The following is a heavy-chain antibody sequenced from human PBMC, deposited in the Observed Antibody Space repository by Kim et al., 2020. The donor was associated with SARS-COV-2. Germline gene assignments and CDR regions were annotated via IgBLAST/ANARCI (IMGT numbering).Heavy chain of an antibody. D-gene: IGHD6-13*01. J-gene: IGHJ6*02. V-gene: IGHV4-34*01. CDR3: ARVGGRKQLGYGMDV. Sequence: SLKSRVTISVDTSKNQFSLKLSSVTAADTAVYYCARVGGRKQLGYGMDVWGQGTTVTVSS.